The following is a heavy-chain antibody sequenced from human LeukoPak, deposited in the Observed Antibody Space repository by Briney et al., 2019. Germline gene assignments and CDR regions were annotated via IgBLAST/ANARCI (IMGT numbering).Heavy chain of an antibody. V-gene: IGHV3-33*06. CDR2: IWYDGSNK. D-gene: IGHD2-15*01. CDR3: AKDKVAGLFYFDY. CDR1: GFTFSSYG. Sequence: GRSLRLSCAASGFTFSSYGMHWVRQAPGKGLEWVAVIWYDGSNKYYADSVKGRFTISRDNSKNTLYQQMNSLRAEDTAVYYCAKDKVAGLFYFDYWGQGTLVTVSS. J-gene: IGHJ4*02.